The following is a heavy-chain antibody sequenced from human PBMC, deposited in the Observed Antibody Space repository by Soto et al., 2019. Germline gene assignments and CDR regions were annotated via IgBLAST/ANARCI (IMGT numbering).Heavy chain of an antibody. CDR3: ARDAYYYDTRGYYLVDY. CDR2: IYSSGST. J-gene: IGHJ4*02. CDR1: GGSISNYY. Sequence: AETLSLTCTVSGGSISNYYWSWIRQPAGKGLEWIGRIYSSGSTYYNPSLMSRVTMSVDTSKNQFSLKLSSVTDAGTAIYYCARDAYYYDTRGYYLVDYWGQGTLVTVSS. D-gene: IGHD3-22*01. V-gene: IGHV4-4*07.